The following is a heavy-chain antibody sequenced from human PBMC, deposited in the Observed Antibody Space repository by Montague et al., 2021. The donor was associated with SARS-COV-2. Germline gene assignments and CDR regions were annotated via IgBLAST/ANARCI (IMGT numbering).Heavy chain of an antibody. J-gene: IGHJ4*02. Sequence: SETLSLTCAVYSEAFNGWYWTWIRQSPGKGLEWIGEISHPGSAKYNPSLKSRVTISVDTSRKQVSLRLTSVTAADTATYYCARGGYNRVIFVVSHRYYFDFWGQGTMVAVST. CDR3: ARGGYNRVIFVVSHRYYFDF. CDR1: SEAFNGWY. V-gene: IGHV4-34*01. D-gene: IGHD1-14*01. CDR2: ISHPGSA.